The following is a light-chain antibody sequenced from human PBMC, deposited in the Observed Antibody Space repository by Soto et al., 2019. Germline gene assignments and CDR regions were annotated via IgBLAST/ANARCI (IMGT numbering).Light chain of an antibody. J-gene: IGKJ5*01. Sequence: EIVLTQSPGTLSLSPGERATLSCRASQSVSSSYLAWYQQKPGQAPRLLIYSASNRAAGVPDRFSGSGSGADFSLTISSLQSEDFAVYYCQQYKNWPLFGQGTRLEIK. V-gene: IGKV3-20*01. CDR3: QQYKNWPL. CDR1: QSVSSSY. CDR2: SAS.